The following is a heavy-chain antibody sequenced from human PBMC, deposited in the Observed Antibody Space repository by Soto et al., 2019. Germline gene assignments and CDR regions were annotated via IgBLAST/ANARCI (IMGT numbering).Heavy chain of an antibody. CDR1: GYSISSGYY. CDR2: IYHSGST. V-gene: IGHV4-38-2*01. J-gene: IGHJ4*02. CDR3: ARGGEGYYYDSSGYYVGSGFDY. D-gene: IGHD3-22*01. Sequence: LSLTCAVSGYSISSGYYWGWIRQPPGKGLEWIGSIYHSGSTYYNPSLKSRVTISVDTSKNQFSLKLSSVTAADTAVYYCARGGEGYYYDSSGYYVGSGFDYWGQGTLVTVSS.